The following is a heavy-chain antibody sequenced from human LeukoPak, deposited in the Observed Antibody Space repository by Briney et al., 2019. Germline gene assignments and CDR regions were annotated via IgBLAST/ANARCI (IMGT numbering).Heavy chain of an antibody. V-gene: IGHV4-4*09. CDR2: IYTSGST. CDR1: GGSISPYF. Sequence: SETLSLTCTVSGGSISPYFWSWIRQPPGKGLEWIGYIYTSGSTNYNPSLKSRVTISVDTSKNQFSLELSSVTAADTAVYYCARGRQDVTMIVVVMTAVSYYLDVWGKGTTVTVS. J-gene: IGHJ6*03. D-gene: IGHD3-22*01. CDR3: ARGRQDVTMIVVVMTAVSYYLDV.